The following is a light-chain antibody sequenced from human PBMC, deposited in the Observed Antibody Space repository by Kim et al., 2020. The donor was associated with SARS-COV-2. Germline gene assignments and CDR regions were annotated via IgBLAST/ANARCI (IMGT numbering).Light chain of an antibody. V-gene: IGKV1-17*01. CDR3: LQHNTYPMT. J-gene: IGKJ5*01. CDR2: GAS. CDR1: QDIRND. Sequence: ASVGDRFTSTCRASQDIRNDLGWYQQNPVRAPKLLIYGASSLQSGVPSRFSGSGSGTEFTLTISSLQPEDFATYFCLQHNTYPMTFGQGTRLEIK.